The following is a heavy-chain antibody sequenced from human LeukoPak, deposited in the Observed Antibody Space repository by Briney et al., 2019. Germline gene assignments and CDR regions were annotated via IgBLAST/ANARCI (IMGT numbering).Heavy chain of an antibody. CDR1: GFTFSSYA. J-gene: IGHJ4*02. CDR3: AKDRRGPAAGTWYFDS. CDR2: ISGSGGST. Sequence: GGSLRLSCAASGFTFSSYAMSWVRQAPGKGQEWVSGISGSGGSTYYADSVKGRFTISRDNSKNTLYLQMSSLRAEDTAVYYCAKDRRGPAAGTWYFDSWGQGTLVTVSS. D-gene: IGHD6-13*01. V-gene: IGHV3-23*01.